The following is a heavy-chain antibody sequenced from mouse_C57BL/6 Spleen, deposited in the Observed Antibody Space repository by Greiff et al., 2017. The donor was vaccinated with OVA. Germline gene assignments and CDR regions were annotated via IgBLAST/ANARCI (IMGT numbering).Heavy chain of an antibody. V-gene: IGHV5-17*01. J-gene: IGHJ1*03. D-gene: IGHD4-1*02. CDR2: ISSGSSTI. Sequence: EVKVVESGGGLVKPGGSLKLSCAASGFTFSDYGMHWVRQAPEKGLEWVAYISSGSSTIYYADTVKGRFTISRDNAKNTLFLQMTILRSEDTAMYYCASLQLAWYFDVWGTGTTVTVSS. CDR1: GFTFSDYG. CDR3: ASLQLAWYFDV.